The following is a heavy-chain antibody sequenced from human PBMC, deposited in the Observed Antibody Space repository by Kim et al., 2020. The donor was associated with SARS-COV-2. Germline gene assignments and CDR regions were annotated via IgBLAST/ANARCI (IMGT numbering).Heavy chain of an antibody. CDR2: IHPSGGST. Sequence: ASVKVSCKASGYTFTSYYMHWVRQAPGQGLEWMGIIHPSGGSTSYAQKFQGRVTMTRDTSTSTVYMELSSLRSDDTAVYYCAESANLRAPGVYWGQGTLVTVSS. D-gene: IGHD1-26*01. J-gene: IGHJ4*02. CDR3: AESANLRAPGVY. V-gene: IGHV1-46*01. CDR1: GYTFTSYY.